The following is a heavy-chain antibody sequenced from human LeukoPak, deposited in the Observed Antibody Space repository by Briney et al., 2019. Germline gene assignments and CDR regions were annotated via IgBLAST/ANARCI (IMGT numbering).Heavy chain of an antibody. V-gene: IGHV3-21*01. CDR1: GFTFSSYW. Sequence: GGSLRLSCAASGFTFSSYWMSWVRPAPGKGLEWVSSISSSSSYLYYADSVKGRFTISRYNAKNSLYLQMHSLRAADTAVYYCARESEYYDFWSGFAGYYYYMDVWGKGTTVTVSS. CDR3: ARESEYYDFWSGFAGYYYYMDV. CDR2: ISSSSSYL. D-gene: IGHD3-3*01. J-gene: IGHJ6*03.